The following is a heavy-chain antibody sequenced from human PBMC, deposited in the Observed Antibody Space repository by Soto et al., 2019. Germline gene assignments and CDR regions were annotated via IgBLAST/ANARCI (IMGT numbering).Heavy chain of an antibody. D-gene: IGHD1-26*01. CDR2: IIPIFGII. CDR1: GGTFSSYP. J-gene: IGHJ4*02. V-gene: IGHV1-69*01. CDR3: ARPRTVGTTKGYDY. Sequence: QVQLVQSGAEVKKPGSSVKVSCKASGGTFSSYPLSWVRQAPGQELEWMGGIIPIFGIINSAQKFQGRVSITADEATSTAFMELSSVTSEDTAVYYCARPRTVGTTKGYDYWGQGTLVTVSS.